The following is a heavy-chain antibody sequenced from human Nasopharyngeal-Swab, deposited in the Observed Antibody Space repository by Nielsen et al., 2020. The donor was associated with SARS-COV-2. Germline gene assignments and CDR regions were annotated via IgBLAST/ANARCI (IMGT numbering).Heavy chain of an antibody. CDR1: GYTLTELS. V-gene: IGHV1-69*02. D-gene: IGHD6-6*01. CDR3: AVLYSSSSGYFDY. Sequence: SVKVSCKVSGYTLTELSMHWVRQAPGQGLEWMGRIIPILGIANYAQKFQGRVTITADKSTSTAYMELSSLRSEDTAVYYCAVLYSSSSGYFDYWGQGTLVTVSS. J-gene: IGHJ4*02. CDR2: IIPILGIA.